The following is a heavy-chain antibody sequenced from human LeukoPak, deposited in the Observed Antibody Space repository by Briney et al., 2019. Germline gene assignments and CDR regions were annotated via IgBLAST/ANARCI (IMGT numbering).Heavy chain of an antibody. D-gene: IGHD3-10*01. CDR1: GFTFSSYG. CDR3: ARAGFTFSDYFGSFFDY. J-gene: IGHJ4*02. Sequence: PGGTLRLSCAASGFTFSSYGMSWVRQAPGKGLEWVSGISGRDGSTYYADSVKGRFTISRDNSKNSLYLQMNSLRAEDTAVYYCARAGFTFSDYFGSFFDYWGQGTLVTVSS. CDR2: ISGRDGST. V-gene: IGHV3-23*01.